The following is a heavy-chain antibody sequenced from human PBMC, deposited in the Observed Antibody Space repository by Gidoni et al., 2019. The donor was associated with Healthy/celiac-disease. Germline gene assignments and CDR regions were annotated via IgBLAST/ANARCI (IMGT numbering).Heavy chain of an antibody. V-gene: IGHV3-9*01. D-gene: IGHD3-3*01. Sequence: EVQLVESGGGLVQPGRSLRLSCAASGFTFDDYAMHWVRQAPGKGLEWVSGISWNSGSIGYADSVKGRFTISRDNAKNSLYLQMNSLRAEDTALYYCAKGYYDFWSGYSYYYGMDVWGQGTTVTVSS. J-gene: IGHJ6*02. CDR2: ISWNSGSI. CDR1: GFTFDDYA. CDR3: AKGYYDFWSGYSYYYGMDV.